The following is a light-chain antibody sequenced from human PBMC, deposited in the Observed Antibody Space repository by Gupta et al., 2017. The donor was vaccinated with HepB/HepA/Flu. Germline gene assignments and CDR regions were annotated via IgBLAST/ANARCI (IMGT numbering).Light chain of an antibody. V-gene: IGLV3-1*01. CDR1: KLGYKD. J-gene: IGLJ2*01. CDR3: QAWDNNTVV. CDR2: EDT. Sequence: SSELTQPPSVSVSPGQTATISCSGDKLGYKDSSWSQHRPGQSPLLVIYEDTTRPSGIPERFSGSNSGNTATLTIRGTQAMDEADYYCQAWDNNTVVFGGGTKLTVL.